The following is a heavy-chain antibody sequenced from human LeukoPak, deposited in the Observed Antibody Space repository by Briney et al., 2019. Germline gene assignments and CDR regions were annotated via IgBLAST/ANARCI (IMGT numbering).Heavy chain of an antibody. CDR1: GFTFSSYG. CDR2: ISGSGGST. J-gene: IGHJ4*02. CDR3: AKAPVTTCSGAYCYPFDY. Sequence: GGSLRLFCAGSGFTFSSYGMRWVRQAPGKGVEWVSAISGSGGSTYYADSVKGRFTISRENCKNTMYMEMKRLRDEDTAVYYCAKAPVTTCSGAYCYPFDYWGQGTLVTVSS. D-gene: IGHD2-15*01. V-gene: IGHV3-23*01.